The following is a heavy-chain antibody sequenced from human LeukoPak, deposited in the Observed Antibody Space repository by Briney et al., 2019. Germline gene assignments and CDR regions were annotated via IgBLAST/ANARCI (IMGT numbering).Heavy chain of an antibody. Sequence: ASVKVSRKASGYTFTGYYMHWVRQAPGQGLEWMGWINPNSGGTNYAQKFQGRVTMTRDTSTSTAYMELSRLRSDDTAVYYCAKEASSSWSSLFDYWGQGTLVTVSS. CDR3: AKEASSSWSSLFDY. CDR1: GYTFTGYY. D-gene: IGHD6-13*01. CDR2: INPNSGGT. J-gene: IGHJ4*02. V-gene: IGHV1-2*02.